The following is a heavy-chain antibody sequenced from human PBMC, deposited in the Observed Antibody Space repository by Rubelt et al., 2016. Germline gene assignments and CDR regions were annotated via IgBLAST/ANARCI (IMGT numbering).Heavy chain of an antibody. V-gene: IGHV1-46*01. CDR2: ITSSGGST. D-gene: IGHD6-13*01. CDR1: GHNFIGYH. CDR3: AARHGTQTYGAFDL. Sequence: QEQLVQSGAEVRKPGASVSISCKPSGHNFIGYHIHWVRQAPGQGLEWMGIITSSGGSTSYAQKCQGRVSWTRDTLELNSLRPEDTAVYFCAARHGTQTYGAFDLWGQGTKVTVSS. J-gene: IGHJ3*01.